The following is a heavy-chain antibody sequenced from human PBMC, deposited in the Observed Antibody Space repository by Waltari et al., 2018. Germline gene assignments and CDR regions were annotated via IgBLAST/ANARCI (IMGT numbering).Heavy chain of an antibody. CDR1: GGSFSGHY. D-gene: IGHD1-26*01. J-gene: IGHJ4*02. V-gene: IGHV4-34*01. CDR2: INQRWSP. CDR3: ARGGAGATIAN. Sequence: QLQLQQWGAGLLKPSETLSLTCAVYGGSFSGHYWSWIRQPPGKGREWIGEINQRWSPNDNPSLKGRVTLSLDTSKNQCSLEVNSVIAADTAVYYCARGGAGATIANWGQGTLVTVSS.